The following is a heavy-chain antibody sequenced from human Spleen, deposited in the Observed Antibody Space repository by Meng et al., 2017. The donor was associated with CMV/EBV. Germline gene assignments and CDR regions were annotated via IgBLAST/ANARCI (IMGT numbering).Heavy chain of an antibody. Sequence: SVKVSCKASGGTFSSYTISWVRQAPGQGLEWMGGIIPIFGTAKYAQKFQGRVTITTDESTSTVYMELSSLRSEDTAVYHCARVFFYGSGSYYNSYYYGMDVWGQGTTVTVSS. CDR3: ARVFFYGSGSYYNSYYYGMDV. V-gene: IGHV1-69*05. CDR2: IIPIFGTA. D-gene: IGHD3-10*01. CDR1: GGTFSSYT. J-gene: IGHJ6*02.